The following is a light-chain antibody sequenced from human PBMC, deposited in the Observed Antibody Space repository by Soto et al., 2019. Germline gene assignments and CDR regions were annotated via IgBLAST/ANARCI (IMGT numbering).Light chain of an antibody. V-gene: IGLV8-61*01. CDR3: VLYMGSGISV. CDR1: SGSVSTNYY. J-gene: IGLJ2*01. Sequence: QTVVTQEPSFSVSPGGTVTLTCGLSSGSVSTNYYPSWYQQTPGQAPRTLIFDTNIRSSGVPDRFSGSILGNKAALTITGAQADDESDYYCVLYMGSGISVFGGGTKVTVL. CDR2: DTN.